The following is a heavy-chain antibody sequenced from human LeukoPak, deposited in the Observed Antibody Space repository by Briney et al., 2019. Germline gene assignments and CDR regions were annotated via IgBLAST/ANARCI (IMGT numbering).Heavy chain of an antibody. Sequence: GGSLRLSCAASGFTFSSYWMHWVRQAPGKGLVWVSRINSDGSSTSYADSVKGRFTISRDNAKNTLYLPMHSLGAEDTAVYYCARQPGGCSSTSCYSWFDPWGQGTLVTVSS. J-gene: IGHJ5*02. CDR1: GFTFSSYW. CDR2: INSDGSST. CDR3: ARQPGGCSSTSCYSWFDP. D-gene: IGHD2-2*01. V-gene: IGHV3-74*01.